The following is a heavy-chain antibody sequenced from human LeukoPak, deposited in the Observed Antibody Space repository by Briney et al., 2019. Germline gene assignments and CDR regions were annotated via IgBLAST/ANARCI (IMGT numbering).Heavy chain of an antibody. V-gene: IGHV4-34*01. CDR1: GGSISGYY. CDR2: INHSGST. CDR3: ARERYGGNSEFDY. Sequence: PSETLSLTCTVSGGSISGYYWSWVRQSPGKGLEWIGEINHSGSTNYNPSLKSRVTISVDTSKNQFSLKLSSVTAADTAVYYCARERYGGNSEFDYWGQGTLVTVSS. J-gene: IGHJ4*02. D-gene: IGHD4-23*01.